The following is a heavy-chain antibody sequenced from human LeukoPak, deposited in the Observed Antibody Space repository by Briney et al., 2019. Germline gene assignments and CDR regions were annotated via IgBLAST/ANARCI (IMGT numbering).Heavy chain of an antibody. CDR1: GFTFNDYY. CDR3: ARDHYGSGSYGWFDP. Sequence: GGSLRLSCAASGFTFNDYYMSWIRQAPGKRLEWVSYISRGGSSIYYADSVKGRFTMSRDNTRNSLYLQMNSLRVEDTAVYYCARDHYGSGSYGWFDPWGQGTLVTVSS. CDR2: ISRGGSSI. V-gene: IGHV3-11*01. J-gene: IGHJ5*02. D-gene: IGHD3-10*01.